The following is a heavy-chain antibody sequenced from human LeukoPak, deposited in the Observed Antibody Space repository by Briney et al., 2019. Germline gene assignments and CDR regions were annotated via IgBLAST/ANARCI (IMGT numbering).Heavy chain of an antibody. CDR3: ARGTTTVTTGHDY. J-gene: IGHJ4*02. CDR2: ISGDGGST. Sequence: GGSLRLSCAASGFTFSSFGMTWVRQAPGKGLEWVSLISGDGGSTYYADSVKGRFTISRDNSKNSLYLQMNSLRTEDTALYYCARGTTTVTTGHDYWGQGTLVTVSS. CDR1: GFTFSSFG. D-gene: IGHD4-17*01. V-gene: IGHV3-43*02.